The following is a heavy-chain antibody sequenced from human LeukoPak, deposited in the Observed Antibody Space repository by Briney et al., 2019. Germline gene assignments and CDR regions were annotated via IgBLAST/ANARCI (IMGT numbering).Heavy chain of an antibody. CDR1: GYTLTELS. V-gene: IGHV1-24*01. D-gene: IGHD2-2*02. Sequence: ASVKVSCKVSGYTLTELSMHWVQQSPGKGLEWMGGFDPEDGETIYAQKFQGRVTMTEDTSTDTAYMELSSLRSEDTAVYYCATLPSAAIPGYYYYYMDVWGKGTTVTVSS. J-gene: IGHJ6*03. CDR3: ATLPSAAIPGYYYYYMDV. CDR2: FDPEDGET.